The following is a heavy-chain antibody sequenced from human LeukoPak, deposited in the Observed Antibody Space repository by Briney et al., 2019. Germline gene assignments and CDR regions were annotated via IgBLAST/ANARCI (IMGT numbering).Heavy chain of an antibody. Sequence: ASVKVSCKASGYTFSSYGITWVRQAPGQGLEWMGWISAYNGDTNYPQKLQGRVTLTTDTSTSTAYMELRSLRSDDTAVYYCARPRGYDFWSGYYYYGMDVWGQGTTVTVSS. CDR3: ARPRGYDFWSGYYYYGMDV. V-gene: IGHV1-18*01. CDR1: GYTFSSYG. J-gene: IGHJ6*02. CDR2: ISAYNGDT. D-gene: IGHD3-3*01.